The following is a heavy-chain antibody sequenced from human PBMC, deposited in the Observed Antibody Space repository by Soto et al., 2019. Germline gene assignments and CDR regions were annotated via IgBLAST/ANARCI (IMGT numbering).Heavy chain of an antibody. D-gene: IGHD4-17*01. Sequence: EVQLLESGGGLVQPGGSLRLSCAASGFTFSSYAMSWVRQAPGKGLEWVSAISGSGGSTYYADSVKGRFTISRDNSKNTLYLQMSSLRAEDTAVYYCAKGSHYGDYIWYFDLWGRGTLVTVSS. CDR1: GFTFSSYA. V-gene: IGHV3-23*01. J-gene: IGHJ2*01. CDR3: AKGSHYGDYIWYFDL. CDR2: ISGSGGST.